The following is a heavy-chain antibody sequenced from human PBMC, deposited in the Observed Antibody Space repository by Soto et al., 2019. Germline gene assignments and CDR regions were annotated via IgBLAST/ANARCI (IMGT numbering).Heavy chain of an antibody. Sequence: PGGSLRLSCAASGFTFSTYWMSWVRQAPGKGPEWVANINQDGGETYYVDSVKGRFTISRDNAKNSLYLQMNSLRVEDTSMYYCARDTSKGIDYWGQGTLVTVSS. J-gene: IGHJ4*02. CDR3: ARDTSKGIDY. V-gene: IGHV3-7*01. D-gene: IGHD3-10*01. CDR2: INQDGGET. CDR1: GFTFSTYW.